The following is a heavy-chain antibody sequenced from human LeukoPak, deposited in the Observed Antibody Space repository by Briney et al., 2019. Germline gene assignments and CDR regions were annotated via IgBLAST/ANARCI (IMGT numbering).Heavy chain of an antibody. D-gene: IGHD6-6*01. CDR3: AKDRLSWYFDL. Sequence: GGSLRLSCAASGFAFSSYAMSWVRQAPGKGLEWVSVISGGGDTYYADSVRGRFTISRDNSKNTLYLQMNSLRAEDTAVYYCAKDRLSWYFDLWGRGTLVTVSS. J-gene: IGHJ2*01. CDR2: ISGGGDT. CDR1: GFAFSSYA. V-gene: IGHV3-23*01.